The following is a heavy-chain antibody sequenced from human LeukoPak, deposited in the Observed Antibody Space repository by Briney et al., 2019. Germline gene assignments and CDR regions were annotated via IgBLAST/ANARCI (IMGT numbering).Heavy chain of an antibody. CDR1: SGSISSSNW. CDR3: ARDRDVDDFDS. Sequence: PSGTLSLTCAVSSGSISSSNWWSWVRQPPGKGLEWIGEIYHSGSTNYNPSLKSRVTISVDTSKNQFSLKLSSVTAADTAVYYCARDRDVDDFDSWGHGTLVTVSS. D-gene: IGHD2-15*01. CDR2: IYHSGST. J-gene: IGHJ4*01. V-gene: IGHV4-4*02.